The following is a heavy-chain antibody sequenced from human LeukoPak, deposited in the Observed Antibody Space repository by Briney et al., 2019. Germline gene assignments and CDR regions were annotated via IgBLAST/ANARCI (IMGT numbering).Heavy chain of an antibody. CDR3: ARVPVAGTFPIGYMDV. Sequence: GGSLRLSCAASGFTVSSNYMSWVRQAPGKGLGWVSVIYSGGSTYYADSVKGRFTLSRDNSKNTLYLQMNSLRAEDTAVYYCARVPVAGTFPIGYMDVWGKGTTVTVSS. CDR2: IYSGGST. CDR1: GFTVSSNY. V-gene: IGHV3-53*01. J-gene: IGHJ6*03. D-gene: IGHD6-19*01.